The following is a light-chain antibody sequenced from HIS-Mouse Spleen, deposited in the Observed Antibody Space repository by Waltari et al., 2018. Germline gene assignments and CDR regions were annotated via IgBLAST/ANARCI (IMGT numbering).Light chain of an antibody. J-gene: IGLJ2*01. Sequence: SYELTQPSSVSVSPGQTARITCSGDVLANKYARWFQQKPGQAPVLVIYQDSERPSGIPERFSGSSSGTTVTLTSSGAQVEDEADYYCYSAADNNVVFGGGTKLTVL. CDR1: VLANKY. CDR2: QDS. CDR3: YSAADNNVV. V-gene: IGLV3-27*01.